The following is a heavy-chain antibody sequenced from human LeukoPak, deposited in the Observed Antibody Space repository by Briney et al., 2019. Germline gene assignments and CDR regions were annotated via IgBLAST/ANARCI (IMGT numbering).Heavy chain of an antibody. D-gene: IGHD6-19*01. Sequence: PGRSLRLSCAASGFTFSSYGMHWVRRAPGKGLEWVAVIWYDGSNKYYADSVKGRFTISRDNSKNTLYLQMNSLRAEDTAVYYCARASHSSGWLLFDYWGQGTLVTVSS. CDR2: IWYDGSNK. J-gene: IGHJ4*02. V-gene: IGHV3-33*01. CDR1: GFTFSSYG. CDR3: ARASHSSGWLLFDY.